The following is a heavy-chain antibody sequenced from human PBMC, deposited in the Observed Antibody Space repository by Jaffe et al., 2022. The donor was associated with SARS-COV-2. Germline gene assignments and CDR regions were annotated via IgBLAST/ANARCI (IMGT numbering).Heavy chain of an antibody. V-gene: IGHV1-69*01. Sequence: QVQLVQSGAEVKKPGSSVKVSCKASGGTFSSYAISWVRQAPGQGLEWMGGIIPIFGTANYAQKFQGRVTITADESTSTAYMELSSLRSEDTAVYYCARANIVVVTAIAETLAYDYWGQGTLVTVSS. J-gene: IGHJ4*02. D-gene: IGHD2-21*02. CDR1: GGTFSSYA. CDR2: IIPIFGTA. CDR3: ARANIVVVTAIAETLAYDY.